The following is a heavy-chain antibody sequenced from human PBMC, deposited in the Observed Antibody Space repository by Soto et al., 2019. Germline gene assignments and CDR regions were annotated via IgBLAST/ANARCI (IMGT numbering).Heavy chain of an antibody. J-gene: IGHJ3*02. CDR3: ARDTRVSKAFDI. D-gene: IGHD2-8*01. Sequence: QVQLGQPGAEVKKPGASVKVSCKASGYTFTSYGISWVRQAPGQGLEWMGWMSDYNGNTNYAQKLQGRVTMTTDTAPSSAYMELRSIRSHDTAVYYCARDTRVSKAFDIWGQGTMVTVSS. CDR1: GYTFTSYG. V-gene: IGHV1-18*01. CDR2: MSDYNGNT.